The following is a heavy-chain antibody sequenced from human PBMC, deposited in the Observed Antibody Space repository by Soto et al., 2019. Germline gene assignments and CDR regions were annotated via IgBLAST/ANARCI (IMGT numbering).Heavy chain of an antibody. CDR2: IYHSGST. Sequence: SETLSLTCAVSGYSISSGYYWGWIRQPPGKGLEWIGSIYHSGSTYYNPSLKSRVTISVDTSKNQFSLKLSSVTAADTAVYYCAREKDFWSGYYFDYWGQGTLVTVSS. CDR1: GYSISSGYY. V-gene: IGHV4-38-2*02. CDR3: AREKDFWSGYYFDY. D-gene: IGHD3-3*01. J-gene: IGHJ4*02.